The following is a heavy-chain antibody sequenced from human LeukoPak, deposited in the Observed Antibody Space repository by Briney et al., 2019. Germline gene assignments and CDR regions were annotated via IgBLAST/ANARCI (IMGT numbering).Heavy chain of an antibody. CDR1: GGSISSYY. Sequence: SETLSLTCTVSGGSISSYYWSWIRQPAGKGLEWIGRIYTSGSTNYNPSLKSRVTMSVDTSKNQFSLKLSSVTAADTAVYYCARIARRAFPSTRIRSHAFDIWGQGTMVTVSS. D-gene: IGHD2-21*01. V-gene: IGHV4-4*07. J-gene: IGHJ3*02. CDR3: ARIARRAFPSTRIRSHAFDI. CDR2: IYTSGST.